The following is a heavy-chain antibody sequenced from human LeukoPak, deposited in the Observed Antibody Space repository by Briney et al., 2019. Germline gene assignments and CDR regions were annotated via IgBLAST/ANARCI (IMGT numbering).Heavy chain of an antibody. D-gene: IGHD5-24*01. J-gene: IGHJ6*03. V-gene: IGHV4-61*10. CDR2: IYPSGTT. CDR3: ARLKGEMITIRPYYHYYMDV. CDR1: GGSVSSGSYY. Sequence: KPSETLSLTCTVSGGSVSSGSYYWSWIRQPAGKGLEWIGRIYPSGTTNYNPSLPSRVTISLNTSKNQFSLNLTSVTAADTAVYYCARLKGEMITIRPYYHYYMDVWGKGTTVTVSS.